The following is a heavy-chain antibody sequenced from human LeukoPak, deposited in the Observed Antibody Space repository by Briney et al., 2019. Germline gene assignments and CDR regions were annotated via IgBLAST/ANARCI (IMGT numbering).Heavy chain of an antibody. CDR3: ARHGEYYFDY. Sequence: SETLSLTCAVYGGSFSGYYWSWIRQPPGKGLEWIGQISHRGNTNYNPSLKSRVTISVDTSKNQLSLKLSTVTAADTALYYCARHGEYYFDYWGQGTLVTVSS. V-gene: IGHV4-34*01. CDR1: GGSFSGYY. J-gene: IGHJ4*02. CDR2: ISHRGNT. D-gene: IGHD3-10*01.